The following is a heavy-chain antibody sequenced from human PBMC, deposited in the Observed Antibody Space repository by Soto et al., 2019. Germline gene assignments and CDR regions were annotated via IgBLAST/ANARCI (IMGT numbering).Heavy chain of an antibody. J-gene: IGHJ5*02. D-gene: IGHD2-15*01. CDR3: ARAQAAPDWFDP. CDR1: GGSISSGDYY. V-gene: IGHV4-30-4*01. CDR2: IYYSGST. Sequence: SETLSLTCTVSGGSISSGDYYWSWIRQPPGKGLEWIGYIYYSGSTYYNPSLKSRVTISVDTSKNQFSLKLSSVTAADTAVYYSARAQAAPDWFDPWGQGTLVTVSS.